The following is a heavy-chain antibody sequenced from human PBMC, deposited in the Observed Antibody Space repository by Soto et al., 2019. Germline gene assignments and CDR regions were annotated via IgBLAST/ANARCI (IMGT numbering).Heavy chain of an antibody. D-gene: IGHD6-13*01. V-gene: IGHV3-23*01. J-gene: IGHJ4*02. CDR1: GFTFSIYA. CDR2: ISGSGGST. CDR3: AKATRGGAATLIRDY. Sequence: EVQLLESGGGLVQPGGSLRLSCAAAGFTFSIYAMSWFRQAPGKGLERVSAISGSGGSTYYADSVKGRFTISRDNSKNTLYLQMNSLRADDTAVYYCAKATRGGAATLIRDYWGQGTLVTVSS.